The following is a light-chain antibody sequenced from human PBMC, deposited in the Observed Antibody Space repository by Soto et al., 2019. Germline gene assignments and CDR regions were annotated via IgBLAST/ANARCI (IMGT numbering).Light chain of an antibody. CDR3: SSYAGSNNFV. Sequence: QPVLTQPPSASGSTGQSVTISCTGTSSDVGGYNYVSWYQQHPGKAPKLMIYEVSKRPSGVPDRFSGSKSGNTASLTVSGLQAEDEADYYCSSYAGSNNFVFGTGTKVTVL. V-gene: IGLV2-8*01. CDR2: EVS. CDR1: SSDVGGYNY. J-gene: IGLJ1*01.